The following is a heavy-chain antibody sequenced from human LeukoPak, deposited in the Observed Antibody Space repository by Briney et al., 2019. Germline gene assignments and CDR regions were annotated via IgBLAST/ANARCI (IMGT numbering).Heavy chain of an antibody. CDR3: ARRHHYGFLDS. J-gene: IGHJ4*02. V-gene: IGHV3-33*01. CDR1: GFSFSSYG. D-gene: IGHD4-17*01. CDR2: IWYDGSNK. Sequence: PGGSLRLSCAASGFSFSSYGMHWVRQAPGKGLEWVAVIWYDGSNKYYAESVKGRFTISRDNSKNTLYLQMNSLRAEDTALYYCARRHHYGFLDSWGQGTLVTVSS.